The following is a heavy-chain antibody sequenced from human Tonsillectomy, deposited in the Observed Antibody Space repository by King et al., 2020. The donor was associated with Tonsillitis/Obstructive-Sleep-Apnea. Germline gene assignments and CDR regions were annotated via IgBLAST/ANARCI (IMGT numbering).Heavy chain of an antibody. J-gene: IGHJ6*03. V-gene: IGHV3-30*01. CDR3: ARDHFMDV. Sequence: VQLVESGGGVGQPGRALRLSCAASGFTFRSYVMHLVRQAPGKGLEWVADISNYGRNKQHVDSVKGRCTISRDNSKNTLYLQMNSLRAEDTAVYYCARDHFMDVWGKGTTVTVSS. CDR2: ISNYGRNK. CDR1: GFTFRSYV.